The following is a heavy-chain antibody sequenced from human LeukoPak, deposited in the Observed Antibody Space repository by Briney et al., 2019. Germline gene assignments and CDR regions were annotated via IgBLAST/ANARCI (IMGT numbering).Heavy chain of an antibody. D-gene: IGHD3-10*02. J-gene: IGHJ6*04. CDR2: ISSTNSYI. Sequence: GGSLRLSCAASGFTFSSYTMNWVRQAPGKGLEWVSSISSTNSYIYYADSVKGRFTISRDNAKNSLYLQMNSLRAEDTAVCYCAELGITMIGGVWGKGTTVTISS. V-gene: IGHV3-21*01. CDR1: GFTFSSYT. CDR3: AELGITMIGGV.